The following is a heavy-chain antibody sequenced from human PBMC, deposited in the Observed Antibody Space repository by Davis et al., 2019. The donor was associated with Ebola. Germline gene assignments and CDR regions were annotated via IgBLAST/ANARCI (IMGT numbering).Heavy chain of an antibody. D-gene: IGHD2-15*01. CDR2: ISSSASYK. CDR3: AREDIVVVVAATPHYYYGMDV. Sequence: GESLKISCAASGFTFSVYYMSWIRQAPGKGPEWVSSISSSASYKNYADSVKGRFTISRDDAKKSLYLQMDSLRAEDTAVYYCAREDIVVVVAATPHYYYGMDVWGKGTTVTVSS. J-gene: IGHJ6*04. V-gene: IGHV3-11*06. CDR1: GFTFSVYY.